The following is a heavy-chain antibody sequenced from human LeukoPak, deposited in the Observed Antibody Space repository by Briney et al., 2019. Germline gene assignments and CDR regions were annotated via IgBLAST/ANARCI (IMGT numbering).Heavy chain of an antibody. CDR3: AKAALLGHSSSWYDY. Sequence: PGGSLRLSCAASGFTFSSCAMTWVRQAPGQGLEWVSSISGSGATTYYADSVKGRFTISRDNSNNTVYLQMNSLRAEDTAVYYCAKAALLGHSSSWYDYWGQGTLVTVSS. J-gene: IGHJ4*02. D-gene: IGHD6-13*01. V-gene: IGHV3-23*01. CDR1: GFTFSSCA. CDR2: ISGSGATT.